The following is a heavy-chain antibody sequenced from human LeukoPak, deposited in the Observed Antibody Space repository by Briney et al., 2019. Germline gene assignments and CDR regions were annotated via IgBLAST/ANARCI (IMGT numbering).Heavy chain of an antibody. D-gene: IGHD3-10*01. CDR1: GGSVSSGSYY. CDR2: IYYSGST. V-gene: IGHV4-61*01. CDR3: ARRINTNYYYGSGSYGDWFDP. J-gene: IGHJ5*02. Sequence: PSETLSLTCTVSGGSVSSGSYYWSWIRQPPGKGLEWIGYIYYSGSTNYNPSLKSRVTISADTSKNQFSLKLSSVTAADTAVYYCARRINTNYYYGSGSYGDWFDPWGQGTLVTVSS.